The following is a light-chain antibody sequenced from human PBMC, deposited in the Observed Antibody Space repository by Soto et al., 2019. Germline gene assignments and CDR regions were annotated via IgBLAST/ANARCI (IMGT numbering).Light chain of an antibody. Sequence: DVVLTQTPLSLPVTLGQPASISWRSSRRLIHSDRNTYLSWFQQRPGQSPRRLIYKVSDWDSGVPDRFSGSGSGTDFTLTISRLEPEDFAVYYCQQYGSSPPTFGQGTKVDIK. J-gene: IGKJ1*01. CDR2: KVS. V-gene: IGKV2-30*02. CDR3: QQYGSSPPT. CDR1: RRLIHSDRNTY.